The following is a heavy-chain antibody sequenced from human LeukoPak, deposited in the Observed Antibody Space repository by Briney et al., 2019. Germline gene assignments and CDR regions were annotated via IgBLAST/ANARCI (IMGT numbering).Heavy chain of an antibody. CDR3: ARVPSWTPDY. CDR1: GFTFSSYS. D-gene: IGHD6-13*01. J-gene: IGHJ4*02. V-gene: IGHV3-21*01. Sequence: GGSLRLSCAASGFTFSSYSMNWVRQAPGKGLEWASSISSSSSCIYYADSVKGRFTISRDNAKNSLYLQMNSLRAEDTAVYYCARVPSWTPDYWGQGTLVTVSS. CDR2: ISSSSSCI.